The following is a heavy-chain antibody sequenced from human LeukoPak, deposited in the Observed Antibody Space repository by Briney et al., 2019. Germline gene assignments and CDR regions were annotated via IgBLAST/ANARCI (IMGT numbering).Heavy chain of an antibody. V-gene: IGHV1-46*01. CDR2: INPSGGST. J-gene: IGHJ4*02. CDR3: ARVDRAAAELYYFDY. D-gene: IGHD6-13*01. Sequence: GASVKVSCKASGYTFTSYYMHRVRQAPGQGLEWMGIINPSGGSTSYAQKFQGRVTMTRDTSTSTVYMELSSLRSEDTAVYYCARVDRAAAELYYFDYWGQGTLVTVSS. CDR1: GYTFTSYY.